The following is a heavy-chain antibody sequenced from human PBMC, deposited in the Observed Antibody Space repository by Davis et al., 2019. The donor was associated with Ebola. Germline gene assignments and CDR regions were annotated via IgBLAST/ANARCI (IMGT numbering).Heavy chain of an antibody. Sequence: GESLKISCKGSGYSFTSYWIGWVRQMPGKGLEWMGRIDPSDSYTNYSPSFQGHVTISADKSISTAYLQWSSLKASDTAMYYCAREMATIRGEFDYWGQGTLVTVSS. CDR3: AREMATIRGEFDY. CDR1: GYSFTSYW. D-gene: IGHD5-24*01. J-gene: IGHJ4*02. V-gene: IGHV5-10-1*01. CDR2: IDPSDSYT.